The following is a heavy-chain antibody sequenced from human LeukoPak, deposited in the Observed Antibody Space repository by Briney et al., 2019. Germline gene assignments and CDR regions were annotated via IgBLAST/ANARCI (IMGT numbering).Heavy chain of an antibody. D-gene: IGHD3-22*01. V-gene: IGHV1-69*05. J-gene: IGHJ4*02. CDR1: GGTLSSYA. CDR2: IIPIFGTA. Sequence: SVKVSCKASGGTLSSYAISWVRQAPGQGLEWMGRIIPIFGTANYAQKFQGRVTITTDESTSTAYMELSSLRPEDTAVYYCARDKGSSGYYRTYYFDYWGQGTLVTVSS. CDR3: ARDKGSSGYYRTYYFDY.